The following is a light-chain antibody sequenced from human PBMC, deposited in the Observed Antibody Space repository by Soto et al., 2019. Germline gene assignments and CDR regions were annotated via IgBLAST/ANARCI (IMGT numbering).Light chain of an antibody. CDR1: QSLLHSDGKTY. CDR2: EVS. CDR3: MQAIDIPCT. Sequence: ILMTQTPLSLSIIPGQTASISCKSSQSLLHSDGKTYFYWYVQKAGQAPQPLIYEVSNRFSGVPERFSGSGSRTDFTLKISRVEADDVGIYYCMQAIDIPCTVGQGTKVDSK. J-gene: IGKJ1*01. V-gene: IGKV2-29*03.